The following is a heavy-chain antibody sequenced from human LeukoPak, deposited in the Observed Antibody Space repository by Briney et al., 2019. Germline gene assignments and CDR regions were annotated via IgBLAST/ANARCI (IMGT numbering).Heavy chain of an antibody. J-gene: IGHJ4*02. D-gene: IGHD1-26*01. Sequence: GASVQVSCKASGYTFTSYYMHWVRQAPGQGLEWMGIINPSGGSTSYAQKFQGRVTMTRDTSTPTVYTELSSLRSEDTAVYYCASDLYRADHWGQGALVTVSS. CDR3: ASDLYRADH. V-gene: IGHV1-46*01. CDR1: GYTFTSYY. CDR2: INPSGGST.